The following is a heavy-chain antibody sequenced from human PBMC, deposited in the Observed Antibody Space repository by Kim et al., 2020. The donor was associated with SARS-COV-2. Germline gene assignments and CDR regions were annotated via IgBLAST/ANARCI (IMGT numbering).Heavy chain of an antibody. Sequence: ADSVKGRFTISRDNAKDSLYLQMSSLRDEDTAMYYCARAPIVGVPSWFDPWGQGTLVTVSS. J-gene: IGHJ5*02. V-gene: IGHV3-48*02. CDR3: ARAPIVGVPSWFDP. D-gene: IGHD1-26*01.